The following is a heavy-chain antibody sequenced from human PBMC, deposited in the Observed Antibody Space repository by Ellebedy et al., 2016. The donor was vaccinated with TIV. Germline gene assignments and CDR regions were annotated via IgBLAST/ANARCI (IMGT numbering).Heavy chain of an antibody. CDR2: IKSKVDGGTT. V-gene: IGHV3-15*01. CDR1: GFTFSNAW. CDR3: NTGGYYFDY. Sequence: GESLKISXAASGFTFSNAWMNWVRQAPGKGLEWVGRIKSKVDGGTTDYAAPVKGRFTISRDDSKNTVYLQMNSLKTEDTAVYYCNTGGYYFDYWGQGTLVTVSS. D-gene: IGHD3-22*01. J-gene: IGHJ4*02.